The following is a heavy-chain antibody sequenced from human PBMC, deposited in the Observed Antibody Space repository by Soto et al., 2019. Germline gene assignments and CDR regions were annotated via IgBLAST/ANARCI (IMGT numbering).Heavy chain of an antibody. Sequence: QVQLVQSGAEVKKPGSSLKLSCRASGGSFTSYSISWLRQAPGQGLEWMGGIIPVFGTTSYAQKFQGRVTVTRDTSISTAYMELSRLRSDDTAVYYCARDLGGLGDPFDSWGQGTRVTVSS. CDR2: IIPVFGTT. D-gene: IGHD3-16*01. J-gene: IGHJ4*02. CDR3: ARDLGGLGDPFDS. CDR1: GGSFTSYS. V-gene: IGHV1-69*06.